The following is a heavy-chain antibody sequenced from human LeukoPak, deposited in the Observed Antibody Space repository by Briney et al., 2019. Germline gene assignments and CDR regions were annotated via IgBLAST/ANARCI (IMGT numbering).Heavy chain of an antibody. D-gene: IGHD3-22*01. CDR2: ITGSGGTT. V-gene: IGHV3-23*01. CDR3: AKVWDYYDSSGYCDY. J-gene: IGHJ4*02. CDR1: GFTFRNYA. Sequence: PGGSLRLSCAASGFTFRNYAMSWVRQAPGTGLEWVSAITGSGGTTYYAGSVKGRFTISRDTSKNTLYLQMNSLRAEDTAVYYCAKVWDYYDSSGYCDYWGQGTLVTVSS.